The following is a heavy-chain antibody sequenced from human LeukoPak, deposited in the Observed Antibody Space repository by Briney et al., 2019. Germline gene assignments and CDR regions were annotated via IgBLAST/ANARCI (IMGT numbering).Heavy chain of an antibody. J-gene: IGHJ4*02. V-gene: IGHV4-4*02. CDR2: IYHSGST. CDR1: GFTFSSYSM. Sequence: PGGSLRLSCAASGFTFSSYSMNWVRQAPGKGLEWIGEIYHSGSTNYNPSLKSRVTISVDKSKNQFSLKLSSVTAADTAVYYCASLQHHNDYWGQGTLVTVSS. CDR3: ASLQHHNDY.